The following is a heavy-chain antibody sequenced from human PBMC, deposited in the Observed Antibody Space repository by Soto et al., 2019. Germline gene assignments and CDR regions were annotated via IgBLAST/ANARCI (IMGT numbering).Heavy chain of an antibody. CDR1: GYTFTSYG. V-gene: IGHV1-18*01. Sequence: QVQLVQSGAEVKKPGASVKVSCKASGYTFTSYGISWVRQAPGQGLEWMGWISAYNGNTNYAQKLQGRVTMTTDTSTSTASMELRCMRSDDTAVYYCARATIAAAEWGYWGQGTLVTVSS. D-gene: IGHD6-13*01. CDR3: ARATIAAAEWGY. J-gene: IGHJ4*02. CDR2: ISAYNGNT.